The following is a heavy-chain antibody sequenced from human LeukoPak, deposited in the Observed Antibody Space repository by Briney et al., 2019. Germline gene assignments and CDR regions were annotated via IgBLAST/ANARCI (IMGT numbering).Heavy chain of an antibody. CDR1: GFTFSSYA. CDR2: ISGSGGST. V-gene: IGHV3-23*01. CDR3: AKDRSAAGTRADFDY. Sequence: GGSLRLSCAASGFTFSSYAMSWVRQAPGKGLEWVSAISGSGGSTYYADSVKGRFTISRDNSKNTLYLQMNSLRAEDTAVYYCAKDRSAAGTRADFDYWGQGTLVTVSS. J-gene: IGHJ4*02. D-gene: IGHD6-13*01.